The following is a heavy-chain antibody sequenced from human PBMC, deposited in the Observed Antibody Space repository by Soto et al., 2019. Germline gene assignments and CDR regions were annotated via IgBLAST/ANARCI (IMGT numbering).Heavy chain of an antibody. CDR1: GFSFSNYW. Sequence: GGSLRLSCAASGFSFSNYWMSWVRQAPGKGLEWVANIKQDGREKYYVDSVKGRFIISRDNAKNSLYLQMNSLRAEDTAVYYCAGFGALYWFDPWGQGTQVTVSS. D-gene: IGHD3-16*01. CDR2: IKQDGREK. CDR3: AGFGALYWFDP. J-gene: IGHJ5*02. V-gene: IGHV3-7*01.